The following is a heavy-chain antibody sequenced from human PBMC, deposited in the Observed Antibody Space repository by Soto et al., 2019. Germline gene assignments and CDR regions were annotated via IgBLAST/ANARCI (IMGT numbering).Heavy chain of an antibody. D-gene: IGHD4-4*01. Sequence: ASVKVSCKGLGYTFTSYGISWVRQAPGQGLEWMGWIRPNDGHTNYAQKFQDRVTMTRDTSTTTVYMDLRSPGSDDTAVYYCAIIGSGDYSDFDYWGQGTLVTVSS. J-gene: IGHJ4*02. CDR1: GYTFTSYG. V-gene: IGHV1-18*01. CDR3: AIIGSGDYSDFDY. CDR2: IRPNDGHT.